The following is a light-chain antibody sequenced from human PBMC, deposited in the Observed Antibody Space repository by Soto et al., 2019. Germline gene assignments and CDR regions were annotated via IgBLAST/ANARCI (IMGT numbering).Light chain of an antibody. CDR2: GAS. CDR3: QQNTNWPPYT. Sequence: EIVMTQSPATLSVSPGERATISCRASQSVSTNLAWYQQKPGQSPRLLIYGASTRATGIPARFSGSGSETEFTLTISSLPSEDFAVYYCQQNTNWPPYTFGQGTNLEIK. CDR1: QSVSTN. V-gene: IGKV3-15*01. J-gene: IGKJ2*01.